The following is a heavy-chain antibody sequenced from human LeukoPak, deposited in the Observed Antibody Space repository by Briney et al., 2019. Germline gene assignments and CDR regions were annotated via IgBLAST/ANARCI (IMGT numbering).Heavy chain of an antibody. CDR1: GGSISGYY. V-gene: IGHV4-59*01. J-gene: IGHJ4*02. Sequence: SETLSLTCTVSGGSISGYYWSWIRQPPGKGLEWVGYIYYNGNTNYNPSLMSRVTISVDTSKNQFSLELSSVTAADAAVYYCARAKWEPLIDYWGQGTLVTVSS. CDR3: ARAKWEPLIDY. D-gene: IGHD1-26*01. CDR2: IYYNGNT.